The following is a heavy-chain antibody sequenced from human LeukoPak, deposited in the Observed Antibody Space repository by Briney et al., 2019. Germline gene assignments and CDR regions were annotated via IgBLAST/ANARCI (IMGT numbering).Heavy chain of an antibody. V-gene: IGHV1-24*01. J-gene: IGHJ5*02. CDR3: ATVPPWGNWFDH. CDR1: GYTLTELS. D-gene: IGHD3-16*01. CDR2: FDPEDGET. Sequence: GASVSVSCTVSGYTLTELSMHWVRQAPGKGLEWMGGFDPEDGETIYAQKFQGRVTMTEDTSTDTAYMELSSLRSEDTAVYYCATVPPWGNWFDHWGQGTLVTVSS.